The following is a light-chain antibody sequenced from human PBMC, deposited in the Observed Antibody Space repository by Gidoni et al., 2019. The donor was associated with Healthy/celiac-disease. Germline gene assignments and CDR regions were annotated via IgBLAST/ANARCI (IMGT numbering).Light chain of an antibody. Sequence: SYVLTQPPSVSVAPGKTARITCGGNNIGSKSVHWYQQKPVQAPVLVVYEDSDRPSGIPERFSGSNSGNTATLTISRVEAGDEADYYCQVWDSSSDHWVFGGGTKLTVL. CDR2: EDS. CDR3: QVWDSSSDHWV. V-gene: IGLV3-21*03. CDR1: NIGSKS. J-gene: IGLJ3*02.